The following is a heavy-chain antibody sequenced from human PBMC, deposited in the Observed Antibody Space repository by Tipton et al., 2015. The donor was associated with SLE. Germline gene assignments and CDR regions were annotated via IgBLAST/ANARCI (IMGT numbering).Heavy chain of an antibody. CDR2: ISSSGSTI. D-gene: IGHD3-3*01. J-gene: IGHJ5*02. CDR1: GFTFSSYE. CDR3: ARGRAYYDFGSRNP. Sequence: SLRLSCAASGFTFSSYEMNWVRQAPGKGLEWVSYISSSGSTIYYADSVKGRFTISRDNAKNSLYLQMNSLRAGDTAVYYCARGRAYYDFGSRNPWGQGTLVTVSS. V-gene: IGHV3-48*03.